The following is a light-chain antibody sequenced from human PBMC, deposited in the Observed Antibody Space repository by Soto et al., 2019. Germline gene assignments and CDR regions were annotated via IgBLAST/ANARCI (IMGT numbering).Light chain of an antibody. Sequence: EIVGTQSPGILSVSPGDRATLSGRASQSVSTNIAWDQQKPGQAPTHLIYAASTRATGIPARFTGSGSGTDLLLTISSLQSEDFAVSYCQEYSKWPPFTFGPGTRVDIK. CDR1: QSVSTN. V-gene: IGKV3-15*01. CDR2: AAS. CDR3: QEYSKWPPFT. J-gene: IGKJ3*01.